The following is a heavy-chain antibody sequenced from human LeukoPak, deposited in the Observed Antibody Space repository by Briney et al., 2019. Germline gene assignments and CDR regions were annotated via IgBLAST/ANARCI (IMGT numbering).Heavy chain of an antibody. Sequence: PSETLSPTCTVSGGYISSHYWSWIRQPPGKGLEWIGYIYYSGSPNYNPSLKSRVTISVDTSKNQFSLTLSSVTAADTAVYYCARRNIRAEGGYYYYGMDVWGQGTTVTVSS. V-gene: IGHV4-59*08. CDR3: ARRNIRAEGGYYYYGMDV. J-gene: IGHJ6*02. CDR1: GGYISSHY. D-gene: IGHD2-2*01. CDR2: IYYSGSP.